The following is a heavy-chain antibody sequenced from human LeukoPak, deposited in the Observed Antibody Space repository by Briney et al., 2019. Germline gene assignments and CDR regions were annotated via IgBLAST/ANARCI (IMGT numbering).Heavy chain of an antibody. CDR1: RFTFDDYA. D-gene: IGHD2-2*01. J-gene: IGHJ5*02. CDR3: ARDREYCSSTSCLPNWFDP. V-gene: IGHV3-9*01. CDR2: ISSNSGSI. Sequence: PGRSLRLSCAASRFTFDDYAMHWVRQVPGKGLEWVSGISSNSGSIGYADSVKGRFTISRDNAKNSLYLQMNSLRAEDTAVYYCARDREYCSSTSCLPNWFDPWGQGTLVTVSS.